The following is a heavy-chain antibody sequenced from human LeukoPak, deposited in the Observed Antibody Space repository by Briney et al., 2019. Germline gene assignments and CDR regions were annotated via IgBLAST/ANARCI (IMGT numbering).Heavy chain of an antibody. J-gene: IGHJ4*02. CDR3: ATTNYYGSGRSLDY. Sequence: ASVKVSCKASGYTFTSYDINWVRQATGKGLEWMGGFDPEDGETIYAQKFQGRVTMTEDTSTDTAYMELSSLRSEDTAVYYCATTNYYGSGRSLDYWGQGTLVTVSS. CDR2: FDPEDGET. D-gene: IGHD3-10*01. V-gene: IGHV1-24*01. CDR1: GYTFTSYD.